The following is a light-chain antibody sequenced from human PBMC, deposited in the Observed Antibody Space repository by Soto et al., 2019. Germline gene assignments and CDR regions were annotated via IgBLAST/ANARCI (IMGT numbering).Light chain of an antibody. CDR2: AAS. CDR3: QQLNRYPIT. V-gene: IGKV1-9*01. J-gene: IGKJ5*01. Sequence: DIQLTQSPSFLSASVGDRVTITCRASQGISSYLAWYQQKPWKAPKLLIYAASTLQSGVPSRFSGSGSGTEFTLTISSLQPEDFATYCCQQLNRYPITFGQGTRLEIK. CDR1: QGISSY.